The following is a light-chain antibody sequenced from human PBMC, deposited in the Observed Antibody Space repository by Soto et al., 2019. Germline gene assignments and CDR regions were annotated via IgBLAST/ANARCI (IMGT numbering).Light chain of an antibody. CDR3: QQYNDWPPSWT. V-gene: IGKV3-15*01. Sequence: IELTQSPASLSVSPGERATLSCRASQSISANLAWYQQKPAQAPRLLIHSASTRATGIPARFSGSGSGREFTLTISSLQSEDFAVYYCQQYNDWPPSWTFGQGTKVDIK. CDR2: SAS. J-gene: IGKJ1*01. CDR1: QSISAN.